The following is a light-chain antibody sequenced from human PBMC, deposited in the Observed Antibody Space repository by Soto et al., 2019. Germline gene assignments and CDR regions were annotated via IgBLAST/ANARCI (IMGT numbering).Light chain of an antibody. CDR3: LQVSSFPRT. Sequence: DMQMTQSPSSMSAVIGDSVNIXXRASRGIGDRLAWFQQKPGKAPQLXIQAASNLQSGVPSRFSGSGSGTEFILSINSLQPEDIATYYCLQVSSFPRTFGQGTKVDIK. J-gene: IGKJ1*01. CDR1: RGIGDR. V-gene: IGKV1-12*01. CDR2: AAS.